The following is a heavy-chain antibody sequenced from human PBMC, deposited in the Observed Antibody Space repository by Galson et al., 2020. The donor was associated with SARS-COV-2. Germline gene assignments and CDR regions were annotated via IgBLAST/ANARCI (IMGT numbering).Heavy chain of an antibody. Sequence: GESLKISCKGSGYRFINYWIGWVRQMPGKGLEWMGIIYPGDSDIRYSPSFQGQVTISADKSISTAYVQWTTLEASDTAMYYCARSECSAASCSFDFWGQGTLVAVSS. D-gene: IGHD2-15*01. V-gene: IGHV5-51*01. CDR3: ARSECSAASCSFDF. J-gene: IGHJ4*02. CDR1: GYRFINYW. CDR2: IYPGDSDI.